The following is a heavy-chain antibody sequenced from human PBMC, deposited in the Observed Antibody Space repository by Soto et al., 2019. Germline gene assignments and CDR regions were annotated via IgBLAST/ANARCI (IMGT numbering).Heavy chain of an antibody. CDR1: GDTFCRFT. Sequence: SGKGSCEASGDTFCRFTINWGRQAPGQGLEWMGGIKPISDITNYAQRFQGRVTFTADASTSTVYLELSSLRAEDTAVYYCAWPGGFDPWGQGTLVTVSS. CDR3: AWPGGFDP. D-gene: IGHD3-10*01. J-gene: IGHJ5*02. CDR2: IKPISDIT. V-gene: IGHV1-69*01.